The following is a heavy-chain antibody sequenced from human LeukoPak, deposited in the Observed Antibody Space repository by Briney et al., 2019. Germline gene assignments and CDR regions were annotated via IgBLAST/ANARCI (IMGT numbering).Heavy chain of an antibody. CDR3: ARVGGGYEDYYYYGMDV. Sequence: GGSLRLSCAASGFTFSSYWMSWVRQAPGKGLEWVANIKQDGSEKYYVDSVKGRFTISRDNAKNSLYLQMNSLRAEDTAVYYCARVGGGYEDYYYYGMDVWGQGTTVTVSS. J-gene: IGHJ6*02. CDR2: IKQDGSEK. V-gene: IGHV3-7*01. CDR1: GFTFSSYW. D-gene: IGHD5-12*01.